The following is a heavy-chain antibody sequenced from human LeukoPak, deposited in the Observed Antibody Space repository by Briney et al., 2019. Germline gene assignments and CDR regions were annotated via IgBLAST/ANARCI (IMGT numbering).Heavy chain of an antibody. CDR3: ARRRGDDSRIYYIKYYYDYYMDV. V-gene: IGHV4-34*01. CDR1: GGSLGPCYY. CDR2: INHSGST. J-gene: IGHJ6*03. D-gene: IGHD3-10*01. Sequence: SETLSLTCTVSGGSLGPCYYWGWIRQPPGKGLEWIGEINHSGSTNYNPSLKSRVTISVDTSKNQFSLKLSSVTAADTAVYYCARRRGDDSRIYYIKYYYDYYMDVWGKGTTVTVSS.